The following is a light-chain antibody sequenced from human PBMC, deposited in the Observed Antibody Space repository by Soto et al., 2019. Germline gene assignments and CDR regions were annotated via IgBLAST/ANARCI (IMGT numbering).Light chain of an antibody. J-gene: IGLJ1*01. V-gene: IGLV2-23*01. CDR2: EGS. Sequence: QSALTQPASVSGSPGQSITISCTGTSSDVGSYNLVSWFQQHPAKAPKLMIYEGSQRPSGVSTRFSGSKSGNKASLTISGLQAEDEADYYCCSYAGSGTYVFGTGTKVTVL. CDR1: SSDVGSYNL. CDR3: CSYAGSGTYV.